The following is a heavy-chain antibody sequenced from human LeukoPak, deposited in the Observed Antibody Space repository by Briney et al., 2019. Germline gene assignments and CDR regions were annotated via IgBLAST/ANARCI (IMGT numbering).Heavy chain of an antibody. CDR2: IIPIFGTA. CDR3: AREDDTKYSSPDY. D-gene: IGHD6-6*01. Sequence: SVKVSCKASGGTFSSYAISWVRQAPGQGLEWMGGIIPIFGTANYAQKFQGRVTITTDESTSTAYMELSSLRSEDTAVYYCAREDDTKYSSPDYWGQGTLVTVSS. CDR1: GGTFSSYA. V-gene: IGHV1-69*05. J-gene: IGHJ4*02.